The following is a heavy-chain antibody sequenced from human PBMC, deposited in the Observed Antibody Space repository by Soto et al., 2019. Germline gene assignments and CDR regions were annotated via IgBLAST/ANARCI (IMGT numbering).Heavy chain of an antibody. J-gene: IGHJ4*02. D-gene: IGHD5-12*01. CDR2: IYYSGST. Sequence: SETLSLTCTVSGGSISSYYWSWIRQPPGKGLEWIGYIYYSGSTNYNPSLKSRVTISVDTSKNQFSLKLSSVTAADTAVYYCAGSELCGYDCWGYLDHWGQGTLVTVSS. CDR1: GGSISSYY. CDR3: AGSELCGYDCWGYLDH. V-gene: IGHV4-59*08.